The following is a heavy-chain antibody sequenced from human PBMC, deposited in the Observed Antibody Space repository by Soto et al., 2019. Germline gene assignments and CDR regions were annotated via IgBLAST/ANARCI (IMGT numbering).Heavy chain of an antibody. CDR3: ARGIGYCSSTSCYWVGSDYYYYMDV. D-gene: IGHD2-2*01. Sequence: GGSLRLSCAASGFTFSSYGMHWVRQAPGKGLEWVAVIWYDGSNKYYADSVKGRFTISRDNSKNTLYLQMNSLRAEDTAVYYCARGIGYCSSTSCYWVGSDYYYYMDVWGKGTTVTVSS. CDR2: IWYDGSNK. CDR1: GFTFSSYG. V-gene: IGHV3-33*01. J-gene: IGHJ6*03.